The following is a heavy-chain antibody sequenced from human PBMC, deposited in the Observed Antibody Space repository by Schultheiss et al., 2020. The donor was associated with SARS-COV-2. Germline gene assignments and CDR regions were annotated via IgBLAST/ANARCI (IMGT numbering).Heavy chain of an antibody. CDR1: GGSFSTYY. CDR2: VRLSGST. J-gene: IGHJ6*02. D-gene: IGHD2-2*01. CDR3: ARGVHGVVPGPLGLGPWYYYYGVDV. Sequence: SETLSLTCAVYGGSFSTYYWSWVRQPPGKGLEWIGYVRLSGSTNYNPSLKSRVTISVDTSKNQFSLNLSSVTAADTAVYYCARGVHGVVPGPLGLGPWYYYYGVDVWGQGTTVTVSS. V-gene: IGHV4-34*01.